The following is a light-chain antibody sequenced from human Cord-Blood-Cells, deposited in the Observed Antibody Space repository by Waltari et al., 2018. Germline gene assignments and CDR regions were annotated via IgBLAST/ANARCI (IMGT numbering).Light chain of an antibody. Sequence: SALIQPASVSGSPGQSITISCTGTSSDVGGYNYVSWYQQTPGKAPKLMIYYVSNRPSGVSNRFSGSKSGNTASLTISGLQAEDEADYYCSSYTSSSTLVFGTGTKVTVL. CDR1: SSDVGGYNY. J-gene: IGLJ1*01. CDR3: SSYTSSSTLV. V-gene: IGLV2-14*01. CDR2: YVS.